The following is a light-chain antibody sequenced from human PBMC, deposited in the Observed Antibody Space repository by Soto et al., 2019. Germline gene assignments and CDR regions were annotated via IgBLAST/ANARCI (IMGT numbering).Light chain of an antibody. Sequence: EIVLTQSPGTLSLSPGERATLSCRASQSISSSYLAWYQQRPGQAPRLLIYSASSRATGIPDRFSGSGSGTDFTLTISRLEPEDFAVYFCQQYHSSPYTFGQGTNLENK. CDR2: SAS. CDR1: QSISSSY. CDR3: QQYHSSPYT. J-gene: IGKJ2*01. V-gene: IGKV3-20*01.